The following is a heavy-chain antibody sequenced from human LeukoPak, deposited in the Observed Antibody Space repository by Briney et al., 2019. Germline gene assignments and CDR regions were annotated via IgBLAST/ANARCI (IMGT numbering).Heavy chain of an antibody. CDR1: GYTFTGYY. CDR2: LNPNSGGT. CDR3: ARDPLIAVAGRYYYYYYYMDV. Sequence: ASVKVSCKASGYTFTGYYMHWVRQAPGQGLEWMGWLNPNSGGTNYAQKFQGRVTMTRDTSISTAYMELSRLRSDDTAVYYYARDPLIAVAGRYYYYYYYMDVWGKGTTVTISS. V-gene: IGHV1-2*02. J-gene: IGHJ6*03. D-gene: IGHD6-19*01.